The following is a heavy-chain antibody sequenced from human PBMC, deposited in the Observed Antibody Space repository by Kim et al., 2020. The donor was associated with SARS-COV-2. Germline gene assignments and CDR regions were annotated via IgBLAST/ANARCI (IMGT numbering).Heavy chain of an antibody. V-gene: IGHV4-4*02. D-gene: IGHD6-6*01. Sequence: SETLSLTCAVSGGSISSSNWWSWVRQPPGKGLEWIGEIYHSGSTNYNPSLKSRVTISVDKSKNQFSLKLSSVTAADTAVYYCARDRGHYSSSSPGKYYYYYYGMDVCGQGTTVTVSS. CDR3: ARDRGHYSSSSPGKYYYYYYGMDV. J-gene: IGHJ6*02. CDR1: GGSISSSNW. CDR2: IYHSGST.